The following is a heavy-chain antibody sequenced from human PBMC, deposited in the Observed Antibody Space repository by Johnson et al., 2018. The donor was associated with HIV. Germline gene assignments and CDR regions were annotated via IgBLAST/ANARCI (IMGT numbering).Heavy chain of an antibody. V-gene: IGHV3-13*01. CDR2: IGTAGDT. CDR3: ANLYTYGSGAFDI. CDR1: GFTFSSYD. Sequence: VQLVESGGGLVQPGGSLRLSCAASGFTFSSYDMHWVRQATGKGLEWVSAIGTAGDTYYPGSVKGRFTISRENAKNSLYLQMNSLRAGDTAVYYCANLYTYGSGAFDIWGQGTMVTVSS. J-gene: IGHJ3*02. D-gene: IGHD5-18*01.